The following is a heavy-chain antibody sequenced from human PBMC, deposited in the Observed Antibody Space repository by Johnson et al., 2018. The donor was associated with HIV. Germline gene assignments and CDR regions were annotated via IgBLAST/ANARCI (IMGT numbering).Heavy chain of an antibody. CDR2: IKQDGSEK. CDR3: ARLGIAAARGAFDI. V-gene: IGHV3-7*01. Sequence: VQLVESGGGLVQSGGSLRVSCAASGCTVSNNYMSRVRQAPGKGLEWVANIKQDGSEKYYVDSVKGRFTISRDNAKNSLYLQMNSLRAEDTAVYYCARLGIAAARGAFDIWGQGTMVTVSS. J-gene: IGHJ3*02. D-gene: IGHD6-13*01. CDR1: GCTVSNNY.